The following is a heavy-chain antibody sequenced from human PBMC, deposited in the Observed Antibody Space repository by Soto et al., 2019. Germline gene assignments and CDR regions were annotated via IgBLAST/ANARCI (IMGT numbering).Heavy chain of an antibody. J-gene: IGHJ4*02. D-gene: IGHD3-22*01. V-gene: IGHV3-23*01. CDR2: ISGSGGST. CDR3: AKDSYYDSSGYSVF. CDR1: GFTFSSYA. Sequence: GGSLRLSCAASGFTFSSYAMSWVRQAPGKGLEWVSAISGSGGSTYYADSVKGRFTISRDNSKNTLYLQMNSLRAEDTAVYYCAKDSYYDSSGYSVFWGQGTLVTVSS.